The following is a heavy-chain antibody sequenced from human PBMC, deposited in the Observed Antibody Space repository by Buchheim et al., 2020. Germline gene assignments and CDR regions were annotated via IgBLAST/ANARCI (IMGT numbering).Heavy chain of an antibody. CDR1: GGSIRGSNW. CDR3: ARSWVYDFWSGYYTAYYYGMDV. V-gene: IGHV4-4*02. CDR2: IYQRGST. Sequence: QVQLQESGPGLVKPSGTLSLTCAVPGGSIRGSNWWSWVGRPPGKGWGWIGEIYQRGSTNYTPPLKSRVTKSVDKSKNQFSLKLSSVTAADTAVYYCARSWVYDFWSGYYTAYYYGMDVWGQGTT. J-gene: IGHJ6*02. D-gene: IGHD3-3*01.